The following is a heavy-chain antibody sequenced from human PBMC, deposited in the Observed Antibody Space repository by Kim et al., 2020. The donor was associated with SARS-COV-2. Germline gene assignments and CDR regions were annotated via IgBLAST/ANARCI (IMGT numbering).Heavy chain of an antibody. D-gene: IGHD3-10*01. J-gene: IGHJ4*02. CDR3: ARDRRMYYYGSGTDY. CDR1: GFTFSVYG. V-gene: IGHV3-30*04. Sequence: GGSLRLSCAASGFTFSVYGMHWVRQAPGKGLEWVAIISYDGSEKYYADSVKGRFTISRDNSRNTPYLQMNSLRADDTAVFYCARDRRMYYYGSGTDYWGQGTLVTVSS. CDR2: ISYDGSEK.